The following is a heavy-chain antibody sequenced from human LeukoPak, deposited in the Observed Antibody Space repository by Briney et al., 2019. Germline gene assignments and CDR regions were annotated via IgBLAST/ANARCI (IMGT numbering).Heavy chain of an antibody. CDR1: GYTFSDLS. Sequence: ASVKVSCEVSGYTFSDLSVHWVRQAPGKGLEWMGGYDPAEGKNIDAQKFQGRVTLTVDTSTETVYMELSSLTSDDTAVYYCATRALRFLEWSEFDYWGQGTLVTVSS. CDR3: ATRALRFLEWSEFDY. J-gene: IGHJ4*02. D-gene: IGHD3-3*01. V-gene: IGHV1-24*01. CDR2: YDPAEGKN.